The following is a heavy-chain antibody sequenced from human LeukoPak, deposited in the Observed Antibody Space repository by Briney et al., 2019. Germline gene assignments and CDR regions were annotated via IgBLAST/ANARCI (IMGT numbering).Heavy chain of an antibody. CDR3: VRDATAIISFDY. CDR2: INTDGSST. Sequence: GGSLRLSCAASGFTFSNYWIHWVRQVPGKGLVWVSLINTDGSSTSYADSEKGRFTISRDNANNTVYLQMNSLRAEDKALYYCVRDATAIISFDYWGQGTLVTVSS. V-gene: IGHV3-74*01. J-gene: IGHJ4*02. D-gene: IGHD2-21*02. CDR1: GFTFSNYW.